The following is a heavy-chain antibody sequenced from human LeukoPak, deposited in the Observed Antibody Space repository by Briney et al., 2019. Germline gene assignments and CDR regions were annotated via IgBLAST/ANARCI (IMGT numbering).Heavy chain of an antibody. CDR1: GFTFRNYW. D-gene: IGHD5-12*01. CDR2: IKQDGSDR. V-gene: IGHV3-7*03. J-gene: IGHJ4*02. CDR3: TKEILQGATTTNPDY. Sequence: GGSLRLSCAASGFTFRNYWMSWVRQAPGTGLEWVANIKQDGSDRNYVTSVRGRFTISRDNAESSLFLQMNSLRAEDTAVYYCTKEILQGATTTNPDYWGQGTLVTVSS.